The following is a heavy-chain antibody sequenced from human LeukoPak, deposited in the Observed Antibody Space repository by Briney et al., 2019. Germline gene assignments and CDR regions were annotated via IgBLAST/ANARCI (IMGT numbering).Heavy chain of an antibody. CDR1: GFPFSDYS. CDR2: FSSGSGYI. J-gene: IGHJ4*02. Sequence: GGALRLSCAASGFPFSDYSMNWVRQTPGKGLEWVSSFSSGSGYIYYADSVKGRFTISRDNAKNSLYLQMNSLRAEDTAVYYCAREGGYCSGGGCRYFDYWGQGTLVTVSS. D-gene: IGHD2-15*01. V-gene: IGHV3-21*01. CDR3: AREGGYCSGGGCRYFDY.